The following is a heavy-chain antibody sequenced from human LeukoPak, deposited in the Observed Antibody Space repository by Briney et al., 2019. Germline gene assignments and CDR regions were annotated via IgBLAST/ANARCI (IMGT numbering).Heavy chain of an antibody. CDR2: ISYNGSSK. CDR1: GFTFSNYA. J-gene: IGHJ4*02. Sequence: PGGSLRLSCAASGFTFSNYAMHWVRQAPGKGLEWVAVISYNGSSKYYADSVKGRFTISRDNSKNTAYLQMNSLRAEDSAVYYCASGYCTNDVCYTGGFDYWGQGTLVTVSS. D-gene: IGHD2-8*01. V-gene: IGHV3-30-3*01. CDR3: ASGYCTNDVCYTGGFDY.